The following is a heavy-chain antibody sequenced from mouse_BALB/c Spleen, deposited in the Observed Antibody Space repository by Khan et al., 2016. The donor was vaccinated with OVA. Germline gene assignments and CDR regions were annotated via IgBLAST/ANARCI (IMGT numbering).Heavy chain of an antibody. V-gene: IGHV3-2*02. CDR1: GYSITSDYA. CDR2: ISYSGSS. CDR3: ARGRTY. J-gene: IGHJ4*01. Sequence: EVQLQESGPGLVKPSQSLSLTCTVTGYSITSDYAWNWIRQFPGNKLEWMGYISYSGSSNYHPSLKSRISITRDTSKNPFFLQLNSVTTEDTATYYCARGRTYWGQGTSVTVSS.